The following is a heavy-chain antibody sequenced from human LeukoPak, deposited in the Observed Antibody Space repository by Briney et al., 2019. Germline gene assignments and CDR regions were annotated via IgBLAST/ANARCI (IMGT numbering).Heavy chain of an antibody. V-gene: IGHV5-51*01. CDR2: IYPGDSDT. Sequence: GESLKISCKGSGYSFTSYWTGWVRQMPGKGLEWMGIIYPGDSDTRYSPSFQGQVTISADKSISTAYLQWSSLKASDTAMYYCARHLRGYSYGYEYDYWGQGALVTVSS. D-gene: IGHD5-18*01. J-gene: IGHJ4*02. CDR1: GYSFTSYW. CDR3: ARHLRGYSYGYEYDY.